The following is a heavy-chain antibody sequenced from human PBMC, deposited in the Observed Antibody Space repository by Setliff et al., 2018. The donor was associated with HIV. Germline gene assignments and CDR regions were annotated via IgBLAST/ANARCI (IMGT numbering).Heavy chain of an antibody. D-gene: IGHD3-9*01. CDR3: ARQGDYHILTGYYSGPHDAFDI. CDR1: GYSFTNYW. J-gene: IGHJ3*02. CDR2: IYPGDSDT. Sequence: PGGYLKLSWKGSGYSFTNYWIAGVRQMPGRSLEWMGIIYPGDSDTRYSPSFQGQVTISADKSISTAYLQWSSLKASDTAMYYCARQGDYHILTGYYSGPHDAFDIWGQGTMVTVSS. V-gene: IGHV5-51*01.